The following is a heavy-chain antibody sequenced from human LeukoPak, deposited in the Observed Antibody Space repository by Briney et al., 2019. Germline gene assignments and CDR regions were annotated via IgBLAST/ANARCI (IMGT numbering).Heavy chain of an antibody. CDR2: INPYSGGT. V-gene: IGHV1-2*02. D-gene: IGHD2-21*02. CDR3: AREGNCGGDCYNPTL. Sequence: ASVKVSCKASGYTFTDYGFTWVRQAPGQGLEWMGWINPYSGGTNYAQKFQGRVTMTRDTSISTAYMELSMLTSDDTAVYYCAREGNCGGDCYNPTLWGQGTLVTVSS. CDR1: GYTFTDYG. J-gene: IGHJ4*02.